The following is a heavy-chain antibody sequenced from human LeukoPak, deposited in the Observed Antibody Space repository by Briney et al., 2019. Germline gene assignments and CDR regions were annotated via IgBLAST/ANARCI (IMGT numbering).Heavy chain of an antibody. CDR3: ARTHAPYCGSTSCLSFDY. D-gene: IGHD2-2*01. CDR2: ISSSSSTI. Sequence: GGSLRLSCAASGFTFSIYSMNWVRQAPGKGLEWVSYISSSSSTIYYADSVKGRFTITRDNAKNSLYLQMNSLRAEDTAMYYCARTHAPYCGSTSCLSFDYWGQGTLLTVSS. V-gene: IGHV3-48*01. J-gene: IGHJ4*02. CDR1: GFTFSIYS.